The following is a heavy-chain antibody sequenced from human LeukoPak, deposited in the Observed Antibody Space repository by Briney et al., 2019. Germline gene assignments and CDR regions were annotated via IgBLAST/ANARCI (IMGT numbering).Heavy chain of an antibody. Sequence: GGSLRLSCAASRFTVSSNYMSWVRQAPGKGLEWVSVIYSGGSTYYADSVKGRFTISRDNSKNTLYLQMNSLRAEDTAVYYCAGPYRWGAFDIWGQGTMVTVSS. CDR1: RFTVSSNY. V-gene: IGHV3-53*01. CDR2: IYSGGST. D-gene: IGHD3-16*01. J-gene: IGHJ3*02. CDR3: AGPYRWGAFDI.